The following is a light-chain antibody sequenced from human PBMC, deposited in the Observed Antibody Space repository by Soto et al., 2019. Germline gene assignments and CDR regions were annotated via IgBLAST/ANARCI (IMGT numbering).Light chain of an antibody. Sequence: QCALSQPASVSGSPGQSITISCTGTSSDVGGYTYVSWYQQHPGKVPKLMIYDVSNRPSGVSDRFSGSKSGNTASLTISGLQPEDEADYYCSSYTSSSTLFVFGGGTKVTVL. CDR1: SSDVGGYTY. J-gene: IGLJ2*01. V-gene: IGLV2-14*03. CDR3: SSYTSSSTLFV. CDR2: DVS.